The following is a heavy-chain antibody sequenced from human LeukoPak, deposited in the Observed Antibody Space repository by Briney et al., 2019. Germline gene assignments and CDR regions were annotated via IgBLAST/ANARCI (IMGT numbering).Heavy chain of an antibody. CDR1: GYTFTSYA. D-gene: IGHD3-10*01. CDR2: INAGNGNT. J-gene: IGHJ6*04. Sequence: EASVKVSCKASGYTFTSYAMHWVRQAPGQTLEWMGWINAGNGNTKYSQKFQGRVTSTRVTSASTAYMELSSLRSEDTAVYYCARETWFGELLSSGMDVWGKGTTVTVSS. V-gene: IGHV1-3*01. CDR3: ARETWFGELLSSGMDV.